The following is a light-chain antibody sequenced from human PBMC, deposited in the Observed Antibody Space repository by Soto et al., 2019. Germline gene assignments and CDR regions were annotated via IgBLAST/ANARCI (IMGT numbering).Light chain of an antibody. V-gene: IGKV1-9*01. Sequence: DIQLTQSPSFLSASVGDRVTITCRASQGIYTYLAWYQQKPGKDPELLIYAASTLQSGVPSRFSGSGSGTEFTLTISSLQPEDFATYYFQHLNSYPWTFGQGTKVEIK. CDR1: QGIYTY. CDR2: AAS. J-gene: IGKJ1*01. CDR3: QHLNSYPWT.